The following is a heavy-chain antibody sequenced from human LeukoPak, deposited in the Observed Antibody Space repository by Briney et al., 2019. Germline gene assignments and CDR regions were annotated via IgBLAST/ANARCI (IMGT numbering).Heavy chain of an antibody. CDR2: ISSSSSYI. Sequence: GGSLRLSCAASGFTFSSYSMSWVRQAPGKGLEWVSSISSSSSYIYYADSVKGRFTISRDNAKNSLYLQTNSLRAEDTAVYYCAREVGDGYNNYFGYWGQGTLVTVSS. CDR1: GFTFSSYS. V-gene: IGHV3-21*01. D-gene: IGHD5-24*01. CDR3: AREVGDGYNNYFGY. J-gene: IGHJ4*02.